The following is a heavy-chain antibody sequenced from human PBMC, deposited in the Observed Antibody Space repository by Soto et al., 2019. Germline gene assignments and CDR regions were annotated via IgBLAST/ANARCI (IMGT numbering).Heavy chain of an antibody. V-gene: IGHV1-69*01. CDR1: GGTFSNYA. Sequence: QVQLVQSGAEVKKPGSSVKVSCKASGGTFSNYAISWVRQAPGQGLEWMGGIIPIFGTANYAQKFQGRVTITADESTSTAYMELSSLRSEDTAVYYCARVGIVVVPAAPPVHWFDPWGQGTLVTVSS. J-gene: IGHJ5*02. D-gene: IGHD2-2*01. CDR2: IIPIFGTA. CDR3: ARVGIVVVPAAPPVHWFDP.